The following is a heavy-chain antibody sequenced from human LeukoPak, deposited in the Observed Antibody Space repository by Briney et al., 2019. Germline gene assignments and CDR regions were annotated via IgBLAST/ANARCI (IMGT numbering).Heavy chain of an antibody. CDR1: GFTFSSYA. CDR3: AGGYSSSWYQYYFDY. Sequence: GGSLRLSCAASGFTFSSYAMHWVRQAPGKGLEWVAVISYDGSNKYYADSVKGRFTISRDNSKNTLYLQMNSLRAEDTAVYYCAGGYSSSWYQYYFDYWGQGTLVTVSS. J-gene: IGHJ4*02. D-gene: IGHD6-13*01. CDR2: ISYDGSNK. V-gene: IGHV3-30*04.